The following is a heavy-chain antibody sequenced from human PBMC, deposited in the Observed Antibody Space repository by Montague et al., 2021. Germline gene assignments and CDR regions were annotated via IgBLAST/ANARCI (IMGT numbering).Heavy chain of an antibody. J-gene: IGHJ3*02. CDR2: VYPGDSDN. Sequence: QSGAEVKKPGESLKISCKGSGYSFTSYWIGWVRQMPGKGLEWMGTVYPGDSDNRYSPSFQGQVTISADKSISTAYLQWSSLKASDTAMYYCAKATTVTYGWDAFDIWGQGALVIVSS. V-gene: IGHV5-51*01. D-gene: IGHD4-17*01. CDR1: GYSFTSYW. CDR3: AKATTVTYGWDAFDI.